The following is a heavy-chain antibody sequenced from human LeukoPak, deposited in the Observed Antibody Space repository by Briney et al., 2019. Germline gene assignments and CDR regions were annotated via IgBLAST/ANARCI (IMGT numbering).Heavy chain of an antibody. D-gene: IGHD6-6*01. V-gene: IGHV4-39*07. J-gene: IGHJ3*02. Sequence: SETLSLTCTVSGGSISSSSFYWGWIRQPPGKGLEWIGSIYHSGSTYYNPSLKSRATTSVDTSKNQFSLKLSSVTAADTAVYYCARTRSSSVFAFDIWGQGTMVTVSS. CDR2: IYHSGST. CDR1: GGSISSSSFY. CDR3: ARTRSSSVFAFDI.